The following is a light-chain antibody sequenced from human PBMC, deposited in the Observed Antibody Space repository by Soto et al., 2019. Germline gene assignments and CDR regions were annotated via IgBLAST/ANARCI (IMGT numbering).Light chain of an antibody. J-gene: IGLJ2*01. CDR2: EVV. Sequence: QSALTQPASVSXSPGQSITXXCXGTXSDVGAYNYVSWYQHHPGKAPKLIIYEVVNRPSGISNRFSGSKSGNTASLAISGLQAEDEADYYCSSYTDSNTVLFGGGTKLTVL. CDR1: XSDVGAYNY. CDR3: SSYTDSNTVL. V-gene: IGLV2-14*01.